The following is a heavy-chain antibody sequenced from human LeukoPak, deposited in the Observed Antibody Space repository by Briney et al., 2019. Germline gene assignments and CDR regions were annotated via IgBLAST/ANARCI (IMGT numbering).Heavy chain of an antibody. V-gene: IGHV4-61*08. CDR3: ARWLAYCGGDCYLYGMDV. Sequence: SETLSLTCAVSGGSISSGAYSWSWIRQPPGKGLEWIGYIYYSGSTNYNPSLKSRVTISVDTSKNQFSLKLSSVTAADTAVYYCARWLAYCGGDCYLYGMDVWGQGTTVTVSS. CDR2: IYYSGST. D-gene: IGHD2-21*01. J-gene: IGHJ6*02. CDR1: GGSISSGAYS.